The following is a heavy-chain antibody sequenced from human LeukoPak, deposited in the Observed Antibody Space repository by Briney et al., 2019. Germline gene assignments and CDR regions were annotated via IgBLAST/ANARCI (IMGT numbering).Heavy chain of an antibody. Sequence: WASVKVSCRASGYDFINYGISWVRQAPGQGLELMGWRSIYNGNTDYKLQGRVTMTTDTSTSTAYMEVRSLRSDDTAVYYCARGGPFPSGSSSREYYLDYWGQGTLVTVSS. CDR3: ARGGPFPSGSSSREYYLDY. V-gene: IGHV1-18*01. J-gene: IGHJ4*02. CDR1: GYDFINYG. D-gene: IGHD6-6*01. CDR2: RSIYNGNT.